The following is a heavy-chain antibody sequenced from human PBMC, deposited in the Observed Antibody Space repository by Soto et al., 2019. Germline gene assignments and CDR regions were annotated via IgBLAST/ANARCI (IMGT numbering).Heavy chain of an antibody. CDR1: GGTFGSYD. D-gene: IGHD2-2*01. Sequence: QVQLVQSGAEVKKPGSSVKVSCKASGGTFGSYDISWVRQAPGQGLEWMGGIIPITATANYAQKFQGRVTITADESTSTASMQLSSLRSEDTAVYYCARSQGSSTSLEIYYYYYYGMDVWGQGTTVTVSS. V-gene: IGHV1-69*01. J-gene: IGHJ6*02. CDR3: ARSQGSSTSLEIYYYYYYGMDV. CDR2: IIPITATA.